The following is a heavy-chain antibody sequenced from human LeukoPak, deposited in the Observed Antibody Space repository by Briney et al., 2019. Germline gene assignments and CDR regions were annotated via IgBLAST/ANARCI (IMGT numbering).Heavy chain of an antibody. CDR2: TYPGDSDT. V-gene: IGHV5-51*01. CDR3: ATYAGSYSKYFQH. CDR1: EYXFTNYW. J-gene: IGHJ1*01. D-gene: IGHD3-10*01. Sequence: GESLKISCNGSEYXFTNYWIGWVRQMPGKGLEWMGITYPGDSDTRYSPSFQGQATISADKSISTAYLQWSSLKASDTAMYFCATYAGSYSKYFQHWGQGTLVTVSS.